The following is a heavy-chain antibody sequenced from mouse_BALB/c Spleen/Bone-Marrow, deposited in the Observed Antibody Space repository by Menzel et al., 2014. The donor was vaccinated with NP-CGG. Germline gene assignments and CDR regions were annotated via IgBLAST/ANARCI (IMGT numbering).Heavy chain of an antibody. J-gene: IGHJ2*01. CDR1: GFTFSNFA. D-gene: IGHD2-4*01. CDR3: ARGYDYDFDY. V-gene: IGHV5-6-5*01. CDR2: ISSGGSA. Sequence: EVHLVESGGGLVKPGGSLKLSCAVSGFTFSNFAMSWVRQTPDKRLEWVASISSGGSAYYPDSVKGRLSISRDNARDILFLQMSSLRSEDTAMYYCARGYDYDFDYWGQGTTLTVSS.